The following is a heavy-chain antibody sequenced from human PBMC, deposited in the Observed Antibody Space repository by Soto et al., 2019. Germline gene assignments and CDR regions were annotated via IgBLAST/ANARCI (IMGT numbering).Heavy chain of an antibody. V-gene: IGHV4-59*08. CDR1: GGSITNYY. D-gene: IGHD3-10*01. CDR2: INYDGYS. CDR3: ARHGFGPLHGLVDV. J-gene: IGHJ6*02. Sequence: QVQLQESSLGLVKPSETLSLTCTVSGGSITNYYCSWFRQPPGKGLEWIGYINYDGYSAYNLSLKRRVTLSMDASKTQFSLMLESVTATDTAVYYCARHGFGPLHGLVDVWGPGTTVIVSS.